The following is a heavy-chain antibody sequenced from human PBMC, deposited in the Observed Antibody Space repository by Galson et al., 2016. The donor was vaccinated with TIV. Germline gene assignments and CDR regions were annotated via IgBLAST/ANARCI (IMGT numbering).Heavy chain of an antibody. J-gene: IGHJ4*02. D-gene: IGHD5-18*01. V-gene: IGHV3-33*01. CDR3: ARGDGGYSNILGGY. Sequence: SLRLSCAASGFPFSTYAMHWIRQAPEKGLEWLAVIWHDGTNENYADSVKGRFTISRDNSKNTLFLHLKNVRAEDSALYYCARGDGGYSNILGGYWGQGALVTVSS. CDR2: IWHDGTNE. CDR1: GFPFSTYA.